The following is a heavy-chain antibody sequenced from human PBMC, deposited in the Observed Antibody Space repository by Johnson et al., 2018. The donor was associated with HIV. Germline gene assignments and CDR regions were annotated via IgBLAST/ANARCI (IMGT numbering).Heavy chain of an antibody. V-gene: IGHV3-33*06. D-gene: IGHD3-22*01. Sequence: QMLLVESGGGVVQPGRSLRLSCAASGFTFSSYGMHWVRQAPGKGLEWVAVIWYDGSNKYYADSVKGRFTISRDNSKNTLYLQMNSLRAEDTAVYYCAKDRGSYYDSSGYSDDAFDIWGQGTMVTVSS. CDR1: GFTFSSYG. CDR2: IWYDGSNK. CDR3: AKDRGSYYDSSGYSDDAFDI. J-gene: IGHJ3*02.